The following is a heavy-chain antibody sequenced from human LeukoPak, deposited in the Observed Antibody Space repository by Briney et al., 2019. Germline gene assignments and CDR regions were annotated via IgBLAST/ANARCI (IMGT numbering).Heavy chain of an antibody. CDR1: GGPFSSYF. V-gene: IGHV4-59*01. Sequence: SETLSPPCTVSGGPFSSYFWSWIRHPPGKGLEWIGYVYYSGRTHYTPSLTSRVSISLATSKKQFSLKRSSATAADTAVYYRAIYGRDGYNYGPVVYYWGQGTLVSVSS. D-gene: IGHD5-24*01. CDR2: VYYSGRT. CDR3: AIYGRDGYNYGPVVYY. J-gene: IGHJ4*02.